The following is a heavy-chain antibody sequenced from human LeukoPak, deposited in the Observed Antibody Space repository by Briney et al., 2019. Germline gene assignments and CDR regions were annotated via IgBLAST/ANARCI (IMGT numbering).Heavy chain of an antibody. CDR1: RFTFSSYE. CDR2: ISSSGSTI. J-gene: IGHJ4*02. V-gene: IGHV3-48*03. D-gene: IGHD3-9*01. CDR3: ARDLGDILTGYYQSFDY. Sequence: GGSLRLSCAASRFTFSSYEINWVRQAPGKGLEWVSYISSSGSTIYFADSVKGRFTVSRDNAKNSLYLQMNSLRAEDTAVYYCARDLGDILTGYYQSFDYWGQGILVTVSS.